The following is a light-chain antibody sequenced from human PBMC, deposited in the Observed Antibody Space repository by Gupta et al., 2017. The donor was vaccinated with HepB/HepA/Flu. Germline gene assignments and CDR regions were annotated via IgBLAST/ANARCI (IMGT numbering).Light chain of an antibody. Sequence: DLHMSQSPSSLSASVGDRVTITCRSSQSILRYLNWFQKKPGKAPNLLIYTASSLQSGVPSRFSGGGSGTDFTLNISSLQPEDFATYYCQQTYSVPPTFGPGTKVDVK. J-gene: IGKJ3*01. CDR3: QQTYSVPPT. CDR2: TAS. CDR1: QSILRY. V-gene: IGKV1-39*01.